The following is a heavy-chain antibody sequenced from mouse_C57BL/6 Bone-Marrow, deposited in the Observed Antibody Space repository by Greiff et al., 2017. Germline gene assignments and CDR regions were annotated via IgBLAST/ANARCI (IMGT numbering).Heavy chain of an antibody. CDR2: INPGSGST. CDR3: ARWGVGFAY. J-gene: IGHJ3*01. Sequence: QVQLKQSGAELVRPGTSVKVSCKASGYTFTNYLIDWVKQRPVQGLEWIGVINPGSGSTYYNEKFKGKATLTVDKSSSTAYLLLGSLTSEDSAVYFWARWGVGFAYWGQGTLVTVS. V-gene: IGHV1-54*01. CDR1: GYTFTNYL.